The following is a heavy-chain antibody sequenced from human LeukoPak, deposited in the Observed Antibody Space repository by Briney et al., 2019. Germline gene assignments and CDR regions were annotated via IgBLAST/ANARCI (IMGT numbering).Heavy chain of an antibody. J-gene: IGHJ4*02. D-gene: IGHD2-15*01. CDR3: AKDGRDCSGGSCYWFDY. V-gene: IGHV3-43*01. Sequence: GGSLRLSCAASGFTFDDYTMHWVRQAPGKGLEWVSLISWDGGSTYYADSVKGRFTISRDNSKNSLYLQMNSLRTEDTASYYCAKDGRDCSGGSCYWFDYWGQGTLVTVSS. CDR2: ISWDGGST. CDR1: GFTFDDYT.